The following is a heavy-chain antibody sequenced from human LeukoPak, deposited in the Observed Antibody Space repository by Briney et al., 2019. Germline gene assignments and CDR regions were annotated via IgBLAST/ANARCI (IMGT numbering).Heavy chain of an antibody. D-gene: IGHD3-22*01. Sequence: GGSLRLSCTASGFSFSNHYMRWIRQAPGKGLEWVANINEDGSNKWHLGSVKGRFTVSRDNARNSLYLQMNSLRVEDTAVYYCATSPVISRDWGQGTLVTVSS. CDR3: ATSPVISRD. V-gene: IGHV3-7*01. CDR1: GFSFSNHY. J-gene: IGHJ4*02. CDR2: INEDGSNK.